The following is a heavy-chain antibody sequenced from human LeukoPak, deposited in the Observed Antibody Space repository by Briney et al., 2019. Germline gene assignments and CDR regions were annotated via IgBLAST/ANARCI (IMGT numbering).Heavy chain of an antibody. Sequence: SETLSLTCAVSGGSFSTYYWSLIRQPPGNGLEWIGEINHSGSTKYNPSLKSRVTISIDTSKNQFSLKLNSVTAADTALYYCARVLDVGARDAFDIWGQGTMVTVSS. D-gene: IGHD1-26*01. V-gene: IGHV4-34*01. CDR2: INHSGST. CDR1: GGSFSTYY. CDR3: ARVLDVGARDAFDI. J-gene: IGHJ3*02.